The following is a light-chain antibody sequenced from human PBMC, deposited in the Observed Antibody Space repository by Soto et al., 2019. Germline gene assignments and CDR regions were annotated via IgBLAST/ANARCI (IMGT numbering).Light chain of an antibody. CDR2: YDS. CDR3: HVWDSSSEHV. Sequence: SYELTQPPSVSVAPGQTARITCGGNNIGSKSVHWYQQKPGQAPVLVVDYDSXRPXXXXEXXXCSNSGNTATLTISRVEAGDEADYFCHVWDSSSEHVSGTGTKVTVL. CDR1: NIGSKS. V-gene: IGLV3-21*02. J-gene: IGLJ1*01.